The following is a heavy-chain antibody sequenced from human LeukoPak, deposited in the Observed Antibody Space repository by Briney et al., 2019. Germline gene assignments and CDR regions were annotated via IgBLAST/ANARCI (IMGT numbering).Heavy chain of an antibody. V-gene: IGHV3-30*09. CDR3: ARAPAMVRGVYVTWGWYLDL. J-gene: IGHJ2*01. Sequence: GGSLRLSCEASGFTFSRYSIHWVRQAPGKGLECVAVISYDGTDKYFGDSVKGRFAISRDDSKHTVYLQMNSLRPDDTSIYYCARAPAMVRGVYVTWGWYLDLWGRGTLVTVSS. D-gene: IGHD3-10*01. CDR2: ISYDGTDK. CDR1: GFTFSRYS.